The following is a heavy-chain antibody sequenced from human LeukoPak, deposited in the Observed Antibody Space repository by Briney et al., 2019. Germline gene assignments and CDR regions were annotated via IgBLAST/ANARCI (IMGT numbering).Heavy chain of an antibody. D-gene: IGHD2-21*01. CDR2: ISGSGGST. J-gene: IGHJ6*01. V-gene: IGHV3-23*01. CDR3: ARCCGGECYGMDV. Sequence: GGSLRLSCAASGFTFSSYAMSWVRQAPGKGLEWVSAISGSGGSTYYADSVKGRFTISRDNSKNTLYLQMNSLRAEDTAVYYCARCCGGECYGMDVWGQGTTVTVSS. CDR1: GFTFSSYA.